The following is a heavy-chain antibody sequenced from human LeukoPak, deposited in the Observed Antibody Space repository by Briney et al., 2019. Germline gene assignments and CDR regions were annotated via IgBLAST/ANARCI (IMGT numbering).Heavy chain of an antibody. D-gene: IGHD6-13*01. CDR3: AKDLVRQQTSYDY. CDR2: ISGSDGST. V-gene: IGHV3-23*01. Sequence: GGSLRLSCAASGFTFSSYAMSWVRQAPGKGLEWVSAISGSDGSTYYADSVKGRFTISRDNSKNTLYLQMNSLRPEDTAVYYCAKDLVRQQTSYDYWGQGTLVTVSS. CDR1: GFTFSSYA. J-gene: IGHJ4*02.